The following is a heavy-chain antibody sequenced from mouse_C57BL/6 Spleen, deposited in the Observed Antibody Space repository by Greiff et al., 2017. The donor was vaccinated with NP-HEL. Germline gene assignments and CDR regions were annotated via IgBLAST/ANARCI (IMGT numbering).Heavy chain of an antibody. D-gene: IGHD1-1*01. CDR1: GYTFTDYY. CDR3: ARDYGSREAMDY. Sequence: EVQLQQSGPELVKPGASVKISCKASGYTFTDYYMNWVKQSHGKSLEWIGDINPNNGGTSYNQKFKGKATLTVDKSSSTAYMELRSLTSEDSAVYYCARDYGSREAMDYWGQGTSVTVSS. V-gene: IGHV1-26*01. CDR2: INPNNGGT. J-gene: IGHJ4*01.